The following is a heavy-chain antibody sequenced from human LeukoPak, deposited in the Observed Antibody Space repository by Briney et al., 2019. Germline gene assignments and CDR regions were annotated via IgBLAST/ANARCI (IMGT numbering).Heavy chain of an antibody. CDR2: ISWNSGSI. V-gene: IGHV3-9*01. CDR3: AKDMEYSYGPLDY. J-gene: IGHJ4*02. CDR1: GFTFDDYA. D-gene: IGHD5-18*01. Sequence: GRSLRLSCAASGFTFDDYAMHWVRQAPGKGLEWVSGISWNSGSIGYADSVKGRFTISRDNAKNSLYLQMNSLRAEDTALYYCAKDMEYSYGPLDYWGQGTLVTVSS.